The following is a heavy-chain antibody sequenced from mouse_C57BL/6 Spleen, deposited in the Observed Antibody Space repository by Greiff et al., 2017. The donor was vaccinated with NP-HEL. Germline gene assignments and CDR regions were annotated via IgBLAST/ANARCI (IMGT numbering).Heavy chain of an antibody. CDR2: IWSGGST. D-gene: IGHD2-4*01. V-gene: IGHV2-2*01. J-gene: IGHJ4*01. CDR1: GFSLTSYG. Sequence: VQLQQSGPGLVQPSQSLSITCTVSGFSLTSYGVHWVRQSPGQGLEWLGVIWSGGSTDYNAAFISRLSISKDNSKSQVFFKMNSLQADDTAIYYCASDYDRYYYAMDYWGQGTSVTVSS. CDR3: ASDYDRYYYAMDY.